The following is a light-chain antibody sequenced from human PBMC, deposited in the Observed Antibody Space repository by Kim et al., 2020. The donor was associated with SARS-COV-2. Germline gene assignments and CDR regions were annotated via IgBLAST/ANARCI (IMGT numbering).Light chain of an antibody. J-gene: IGLJ1*01. Sequence: QSITISCTGTSSDVGGYNYVPWYQQHPGKAPKLMIYDVSKRPSGVSNRFSGSKSGNTASLTISGLQAEDEADYYCSSYTSSSTLYVFGTGTKVTVL. CDR3: SSYTSSSTLYV. CDR1: SSDVGGYNY. CDR2: DVS. V-gene: IGLV2-14*04.